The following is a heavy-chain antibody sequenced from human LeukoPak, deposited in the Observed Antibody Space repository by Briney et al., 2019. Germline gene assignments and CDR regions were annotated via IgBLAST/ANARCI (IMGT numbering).Heavy chain of an antibody. CDR2: IIPIFGTA. D-gene: IGHD6-13*01. V-gene: IGHV1-69*06. CDR1: GGTLSSYA. CDR3: ASRGYSSSWYRSFDY. Sequence: AVTVPCMASGGTLSSYAISWVRQAPGHRLEWMGGIIPIFGTANYAQKFQGRGTITADKSASTAYMEPSRLRSEDTAVYYCASRGYSSSWYRSFDYWGQGTLVTVSS. J-gene: IGHJ4*02.